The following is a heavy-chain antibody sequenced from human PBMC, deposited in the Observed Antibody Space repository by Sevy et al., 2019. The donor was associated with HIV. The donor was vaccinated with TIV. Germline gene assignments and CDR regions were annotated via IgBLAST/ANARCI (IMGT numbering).Heavy chain of an antibody. CDR2: ISYDGSNK. V-gene: IGHV3-30*04. D-gene: IGHD3-10*01. CDR3: ARGGPYYYGSGSFNPGLYCYYYGMDV. J-gene: IGHJ6*02. CDR1: GFTFSSYA. Sequence: GGSLRLSCAASGFTFSSYAMHWVRQAPGKGLEWVAVISYDGSNKYYADSVKGRFTISRDNSKNTLYLQMNSLRAEDTAVYYCARGGPYYYGSGSFNPGLYCYYYGMDVWGQGTTVTVSS.